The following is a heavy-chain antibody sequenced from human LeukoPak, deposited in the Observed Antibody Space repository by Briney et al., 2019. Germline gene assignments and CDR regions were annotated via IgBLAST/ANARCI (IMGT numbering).Heavy chain of an antibody. CDR2: VYYSGST. D-gene: IGHD3-16*01. V-gene: IGHV4-31*03. CDR3: ARSAFGDSTGWVTLDY. Sequence: PSETLSLTCTVSGGSISSFDSYWSWIRQHPGKGLEWIGCVYYSGSTYFNPSLKSRVTISVDTSKNQFSLNLSSVTAADTAVYYCARSAFGDSTGWVTLDYWGQGTLVTVSS. CDR1: GGSISSFDSY. J-gene: IGHJ4*02.